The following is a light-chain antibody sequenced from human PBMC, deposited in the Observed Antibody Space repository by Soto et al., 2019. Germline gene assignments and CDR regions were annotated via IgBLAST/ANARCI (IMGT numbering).Light chain of an antibody. V-gene: IGKV3-11*01. CDR1: QYINTR. Sequence: EIVLTQSPATLSSFPGDRVTLSCRASQYINTRLAWYQHRPGQAPRLLIYQTSIRAAGIPARFSASGSGTDFTLTISNLEPEDFAVYYCQQRSDWPWTFGQGTKVDI. J-gene: IGKJ1*01. CDR3: QQRSDWPWT. CDR2: QTS.